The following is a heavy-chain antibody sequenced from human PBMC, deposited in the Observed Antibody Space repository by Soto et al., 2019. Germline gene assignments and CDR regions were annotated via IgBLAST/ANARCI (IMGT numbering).Heavy chain of an antibody. V-gene: IGHV3-30-3*01. Sequence: QVQLVESGGGVVQPGRSLRLSCAASGFSFSNYAMHWVRQAPGKGLEWVAVISYDGSKRDYADSVKGRFTISRDDSQNTLFLQMNSLRSEDTAVYYCARDNNGDYWGQGTLVTVSS. CDR1: GFSFSNYA. D-gene: IGHD2-8*01. CDR3: ARDNNGDY. J-gene: IGHJ4*02. CDR2: ISYDGSKR.